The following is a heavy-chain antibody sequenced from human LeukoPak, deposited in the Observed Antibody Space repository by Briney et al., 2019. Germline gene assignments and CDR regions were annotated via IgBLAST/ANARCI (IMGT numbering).Heavy chain of an antibody. J-gene: IGHJ6*03. CDR1: GYTFTSYG. CDR2: ISAYNGDT. D-gene: IGHD6-13*01. V-gene: IGHV1-18*01. CDR3: ARGSSSYYYYMDV. Sequence: ASVKVSCKASGYTFTSYGISWVRQAPGQGLEWMGWISAYNGDTNYAQKLQGRVTITADESTSTAYMELSSLRSEDTAVYYCARGSSSYYYYMDVWGKGTTVTISS.